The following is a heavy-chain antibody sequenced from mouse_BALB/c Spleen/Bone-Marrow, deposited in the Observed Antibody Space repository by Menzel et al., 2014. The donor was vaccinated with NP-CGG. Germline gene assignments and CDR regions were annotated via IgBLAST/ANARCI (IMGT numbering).Heavy chain of an antibody. V-gene: IGHV5-6-3*01. J-gene: IGHJ2*01. CDR3: ARGNYSNDEDSFDY. CDR1: GFTFSSYG. D-gene: IGHD2-12*01. CDR2: INRNGGST. Sequence: EVQLVESGGGLVQPGGSLKLSCAASGFTFSSYGTSWVRQTPDQGLELVASINRNGGSTYYPDSVKGRFTISTDNAKNTPSMQVSSLKTEETAKDYCARGNYSNDEDSFDYWGQGTTLTVSS.